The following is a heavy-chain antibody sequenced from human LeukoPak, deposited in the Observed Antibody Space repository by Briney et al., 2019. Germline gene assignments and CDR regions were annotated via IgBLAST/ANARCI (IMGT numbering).Heavy chain of an antibody. D-gene: IGHD4-17*01. CDR3: AKDLSGFQRYGDY. V-gene: IGHV3-30-3*01. J-gene: IGHJ4*02. Sequence: PGGSLRLSCAASGFTFSSYAMHWVRQAPGKGLEWVAVISYDGSNKYYADSVKGRFTISRDNSKNTLFLEMNSLRAEDTALYYCAKDLSGFQRYGDYWGQGTLVTVSS. CDR1: GFTFSSYA. CDR2: ISYDGSNK.